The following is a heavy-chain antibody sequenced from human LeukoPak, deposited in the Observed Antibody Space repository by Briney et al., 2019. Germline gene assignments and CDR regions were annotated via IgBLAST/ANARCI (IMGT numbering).Heavy chain of an antibody. J-gene: IGHJ4*02. CDR2: INPNSGGT. V-gene: IGHV1-2*06. D-gene: IGHD3-16*02. CDR3: ARDHHDYVWGSYRPFDY. CDR1: GYTFTGYY. Sequence: PVASVKVSCKASGYTFTGYYMHWVRQAPGQGLEWMGRINPNSGGTNYAQKFQGRVTITRDTSISTAYMELSRLGSDDTPVYYCARDHHDYVWGSYRPFDYWGQGTLVTVSS.